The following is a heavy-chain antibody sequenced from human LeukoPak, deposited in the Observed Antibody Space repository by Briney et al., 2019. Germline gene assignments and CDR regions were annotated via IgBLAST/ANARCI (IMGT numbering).Heavy chain of an antibody. J-gene: IGHJ4*02. Sequence: GRSLRLSCAASGFTFSSYAMHWVRQAPGKGLEWVAVISYDGSNKYYADSVKGRFTISRDNSKNTLYLQMNSLRAEDTAVYYCARVRGLLRYFDWLLSSAEFDYWGQGTLVTVSS. CDR2: ISYDGSNK. D-gene: IGHD3-9*01. CDR1: GFTFSSYA. CDR3: ARVRGLLRYFDWLLSSAEFDY. V-gene: IGHV3-30-3*01.